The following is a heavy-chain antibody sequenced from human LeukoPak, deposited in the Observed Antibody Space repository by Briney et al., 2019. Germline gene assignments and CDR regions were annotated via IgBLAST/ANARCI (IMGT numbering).Heavy chain of an antibody. Sequence: PGGSLRLSCAASGFTFSNAWMNWVRQAPGKGLEWVGRIKSKAAGGTTDYAAPVKGRFTISRDDSKDTLYLQMNSLKTEDTAVYYCTSGPIMAGEAFDYWGQGTLVTVSS. CDR2: IKSKAAGGTT. CDR3: TSGPIMAGEAFDY. D-gene: IGHD2-8*01. CDR1: GFTFSNAW. V-gene: IGHV3-15*01. J-gene: IGHJ4*02.